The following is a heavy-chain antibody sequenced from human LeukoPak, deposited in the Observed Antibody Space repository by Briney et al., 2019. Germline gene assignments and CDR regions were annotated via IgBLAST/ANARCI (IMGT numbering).Heavy chain of an antibody. CDR3: ARVGLYYYDSSGYYYQPAEYFQH. V-gene: IGHV4-39*07. Sequence: SETLSLTCTVSGGSISSSSYYWGWIRQPPGKGLEWIGSIYYSGSTYYNPSLKSRVTISVDTSKNQFSLKLSSVTAADTAVYYCARVGLYYYDSSGYYYQPAEYFQHWGQGTLVTVSS. CDR2: IYYSGST. CDR1: GGSISSSSYY. D-gene: IGHD3-22*01. J-gene: IGHJ1*01.